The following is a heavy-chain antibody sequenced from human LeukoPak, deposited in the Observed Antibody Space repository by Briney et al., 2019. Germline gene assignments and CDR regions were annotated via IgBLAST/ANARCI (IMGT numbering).Heavy chain of an antibody. CDR2: ISSSSSI. J-gene: IGHJ4*02. CDR1: GFTFSNSN. CDR3: ATIWEGFSSSSHGN. Sequence: PGGSLRLSCAASGFTFSNSNINWVRQAPGKGLEWLSHISSSSSINYADSVNGRFTISRDNARNSVYLQMNSLRAEDTAVYYCATIWEGFSSSSHGNWGQGTLVTVSS. D-gene: IGHD6-6*01. V-gene: IGHV3-48*01.